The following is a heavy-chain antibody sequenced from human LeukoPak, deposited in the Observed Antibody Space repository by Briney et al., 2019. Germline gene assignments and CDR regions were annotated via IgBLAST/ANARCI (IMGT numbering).Heavy chain of an antibody. D-gene: IGHD5-12*01. J-gene: IGHJ5*02. Sequence: PSQTLSLTCAVSGGSISSGGYSWSWIRQPPGTGLEWIGYIYHSGSTYYNPSLKSRVTISVDTSKNQFSLKLSSVTAADTAVYYCASYGGYGVKTFDPWGQGTLVTVSS. CDR1: GGSISSGGYS. CDR3: ASYGGYGVKTFDP. V-gene: IGHV4-30-2*01. CDR2: IYHSGST.